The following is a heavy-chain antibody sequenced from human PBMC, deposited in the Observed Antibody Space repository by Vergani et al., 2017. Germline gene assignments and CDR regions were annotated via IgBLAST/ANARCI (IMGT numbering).Heavy chain of an antibody. J-gene: IGHJ4*02. CDR3: ASLKDYYGSGSYHPPPFDY. V-gene: IGHV5-10-1*01. CDR1: GYSFTSYW. Sequence: EVQLVQSGAEVKKPGESLRISCKGSGYSFTSYWISWVRQMPGKGLEWMGRIDPSDSYTNYSPSFQGHVTISAAKSISTAYLQWSNLKASDTAIYYCASLKDYYGSGSYHPPPFDYWGQGTLVTVSS. CDR2: IDPSDSYT. D-gene: IGHD3-10*01.